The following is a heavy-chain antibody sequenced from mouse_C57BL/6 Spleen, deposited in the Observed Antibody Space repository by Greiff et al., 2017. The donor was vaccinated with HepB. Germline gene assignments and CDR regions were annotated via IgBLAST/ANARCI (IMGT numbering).Heavy chain of an antibody. CDR3: AREGYGNLAFDV. V-gene: IGHV5-6*01. D-gene: IGHD2-1*01. Sequence: EVKLVESGGDLVKPGGSLKLSCAASGFTFSSYGMSWVRQTPDKRLEWVATISSGGSYTYYPDSVKGRFTISRDNAKNTLYLQMSSLKSEDTAMYYCAREGYGNLAFDVWGTGTTVTVSS. CDR2: ISSGGSYT. CDR1: GFTFSSYG. J-gene: IGHJ1*03.